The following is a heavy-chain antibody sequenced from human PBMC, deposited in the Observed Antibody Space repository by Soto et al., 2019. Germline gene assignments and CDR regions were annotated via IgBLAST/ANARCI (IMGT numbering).Heavy chain of an antibody. CDR2: TYHRSKWYN. Sequence: QTLALTCAISGDSVSSDSAAWNWIRQSPSRGLEWLGRTYHRSKWYNEYAPSVQSRLTINPDTSKNQFSLQLNSVTPEDTAVYYCVRSRVFIQVAGMANYYYYYGMDVWGQGTTVTVSS. CDR1: GDSVSSDSAA. D-gene: IGHD6-19*01. V-gene: IGHV6-1*01. J-gene: IGHJ6*02. CDR3: VRSRVFIQVAGMANYYYYYGMDV.